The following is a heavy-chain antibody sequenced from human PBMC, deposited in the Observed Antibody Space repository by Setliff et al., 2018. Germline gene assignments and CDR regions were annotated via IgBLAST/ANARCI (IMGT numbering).Heavy chain of an antibody. CDR1: GFTFSSYT. CDR2: ITDDGGTT. CDR3: AKSSGSNSSTNLEY. V-gene: IGHV3-23*01. Sequence: GESLKISCRTSGFTFSSYTMNWIRQAPGKGLEWVSAITDDGGTTHYAGSVMGRFTIARDNSNSALYLQMHSLRVDDTALYYCAKSSGSNSSTNLEYLGPGTLVT. J-gene: IGHJ4*02. D-gene: IGHD6-6*01.